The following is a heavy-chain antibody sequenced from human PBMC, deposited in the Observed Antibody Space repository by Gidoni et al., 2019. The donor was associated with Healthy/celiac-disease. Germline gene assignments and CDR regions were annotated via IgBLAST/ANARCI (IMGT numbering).Heavy chain of an antibody. J-gene: IGHJ2*01. Sequence: QVQLQESGPGLVKPSGTLSLTCAVSGGSISSRNWWSWVRQPPGKGLEWIGEIYHSGSTNYNPSLKSRVTISVDKSKNQFSLKLSSVTAADTAVYYCARELAVAGSRPYWYFDLWGRGTLVTVSS. CDR3: ARELAVAGSRPYWYFDL. D-gene: IGHD6-19*01. V-gene: IGHV4-4*02. CDR2: IYHSGST. CDR1: GGSISSRNW.